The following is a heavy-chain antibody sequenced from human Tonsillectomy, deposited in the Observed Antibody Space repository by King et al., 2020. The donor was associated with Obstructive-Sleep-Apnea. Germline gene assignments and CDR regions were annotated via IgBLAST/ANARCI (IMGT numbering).Heavy chain of an antibody. CDR3: AHRGPTNFWSGYYNWFDP. J-gene: IGHJ5*02. D-gene: IGHD3-3*01. CDR2: IYWDDDK. V-gene: IGHV2-5*02. Sequence: TLKESGPTLVKPTQTLTLTCTFSWFSLSTSGVGVGWTRQPPGKALEWLALIYWDDDKRYSPSLKSRLTITKDTSKNQVVLTMTNMDPVDTATYYCAHRGPTNFWSGYYNWFDPWGQGTLVTVSS. CDR1: WFSLSTSGVG.